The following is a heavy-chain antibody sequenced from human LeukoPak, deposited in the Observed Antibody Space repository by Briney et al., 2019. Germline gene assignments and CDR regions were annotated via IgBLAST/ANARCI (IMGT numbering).Heavy chain of an antibody. CDR3: ARDSRGAFDY. CDR2: IKQDGSEK. CDR1: GFTFSNNS. Sequence: GGSLRLSCAASGFTFSNNSMTWVRQTPGKGLEWVANIKQDGSEKYYVDSVKGRFTISRDNAKNSLYLQMNSLRAEDTAVYYCARDSRGAFDYWGQGTLVTVSS. J-gene: IGHJ4*02. V-gene: IGHV3-7*01. D-gene: IGHD3-10*01.